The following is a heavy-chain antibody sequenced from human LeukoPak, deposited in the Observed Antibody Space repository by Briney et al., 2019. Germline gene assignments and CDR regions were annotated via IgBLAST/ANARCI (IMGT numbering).Heavy chain of an antibody. D-gene: IGHD1-26*01. Sequence: PSETLSLTCGVPGYSISSNNWWGWVRQPPGKGLEWIGYIHHSGSSKYNLSLKNRVTMSLDTSKNQVSLKLSSVTALDTAVYYCAATGGATRGWLGFRGQGTPVPGS. V-gene: IGHV4-28*06. CDR2: IHHSGSS. CDR1: GYSISSNNW. CDR3: AATGGATRGWLGF. J-gene: IGHJ4*02.